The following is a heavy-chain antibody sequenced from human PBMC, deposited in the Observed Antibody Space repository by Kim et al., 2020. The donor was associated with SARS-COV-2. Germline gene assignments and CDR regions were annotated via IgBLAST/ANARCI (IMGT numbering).Heavy chain of an antibody. CDR2: IKSKTDGGTT. CDR1: GFTFSNAW. CDR3: TTEYCSGGSCYPSPSYYYSYYGMDV. Sequence: GGSLRLSCAASGFTFSNAWMSWVRQAPGKGLEWVGRIKSKTDGGTTDYAAPVKGRFTISRDDSKNTLYLQMNSLKTEDTAVYYCTTEYCSGGSCYPSPSYYYSYYGMDVWGQGTPVTVSS. J-gene: IGHJ6*02. D-gene: IGHD2-15*01. V-gene: IGHV3-15*01.